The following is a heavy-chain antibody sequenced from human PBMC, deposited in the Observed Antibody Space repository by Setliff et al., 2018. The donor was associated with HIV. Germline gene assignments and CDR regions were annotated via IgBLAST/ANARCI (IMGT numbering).Heavy chain of an antibody. Sequence: ETLSLTCTVSGYSISSGYYWGWIRLPPGKGLEWVAKIRQDGTDKYYVDSVKGRFTISRDNAKNSLYLQMNSLRAEDTAIYYCATLARFAPDYWSQGTQVTVSS. CDR3: ATLARFAPDY. CDR2: IRQDGTDK. V-gene: IGHV3-7*01. CDR1: GYSISSGYY. J-gene: IGHJ4*02.